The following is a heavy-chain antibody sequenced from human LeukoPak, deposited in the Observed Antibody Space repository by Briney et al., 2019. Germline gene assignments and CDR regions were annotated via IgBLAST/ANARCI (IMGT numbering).Heavy chain of an antibody. CDR1: GFTFRSYW. CDR3: ATWGVVGPAATDC. V-gene: IGHV3-7*01. CDR2: INQDVSQI. D-gene: IGHD2-2*01. Sequence: GGSLRLSCAASGFTFRSYWMSWVRQAPGKGLEWVATINQDVSQIKYVDSVKGRFTISRDNAKNSLYLQMNSLRAEDTAVYYCATWGVVGPAATDCWGQGTLVTVSS. J-gene: IGHJ4*02.